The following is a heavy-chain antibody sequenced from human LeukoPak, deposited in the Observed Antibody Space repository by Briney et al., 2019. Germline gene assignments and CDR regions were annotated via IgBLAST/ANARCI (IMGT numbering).Heavy chain of an antibody. Sequence: ETLSLTCTVSGGSISSSSYNWGWIRQPPGKGLEWIGSIYYSGSPYSTPSLKSRVTISVDTSKNQSSLKLSSVTAADTAVYYCARQRYCSSTSCYRNAEYFQHWGQGTLVTVSS. V-gene: IGHV4-39*01. CDR3: ARQRYCSSTSCYRNAEYFQH. J-gene: IGHJ1*01. CDR2: IYYSGSP. D-gene: IGHD2-2*02. CDR1: GGSISSSSYN.